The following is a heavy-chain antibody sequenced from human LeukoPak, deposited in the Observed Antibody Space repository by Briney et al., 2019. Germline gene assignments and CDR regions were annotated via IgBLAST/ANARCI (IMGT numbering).Heavy chain of an antibody. CDR2: ISYDGSNK. CDR3: ARVGYGDYGMSSFDY. D-gene: IGHD4-17*01. J-gene: IGHJ4*02. Sequence: PGRSLRLSCAASGFIFSSYGMHWVRQAPGKGLEWVAIISYDGSNKYYADSVKGRFTISRDNSKNTLYLQMSSLRAEDTAVYYCARVGYGDYGMSSFDYWGQGTLVTVFS. CDR1: GFIFSSYG. V-gene: IGHV3-30*03.